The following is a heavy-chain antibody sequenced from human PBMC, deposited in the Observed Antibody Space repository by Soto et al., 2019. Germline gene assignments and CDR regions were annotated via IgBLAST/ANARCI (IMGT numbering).Heavy chain of an antibody. D-gene: IGHD3-16*02. CDR3: AKASPSVTYYDYIWGSYRKGCERRYFDY. J-gene: IGHJ4*02. CDR1: GFTFDDYA. V-gene: IGHV3-9*01. CDR2: ISWNSGSI. Sequence: EVQLVESGGGLVQPGRSLRLSCAASGFTFDDYAMHWVRQAPGKGLEWVSGISWNSGSIGYADSVKGRFTISRDNAKNSLYLQMNSLRAEDTALYYCAKASPSVTYYDYIWGSYRKGCERRYFDYWGQGTLVTVSS.